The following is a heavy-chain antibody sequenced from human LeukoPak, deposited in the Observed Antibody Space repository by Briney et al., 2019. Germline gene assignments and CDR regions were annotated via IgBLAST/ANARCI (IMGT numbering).Heavy chain of an antibody. CDR1: GFTFDAYE. J-gene: IGHJ5*01. V-gene: IGHV3-48*03. D-gene: IGHD2/OR15-2a*01. Sequence: GALRLSCAASGFTFDAYEINWVRQAPGKGLEWVSYIRGSGRTIYYADSVKGRFTISWDNAKNSVYLQMNRLRAEDTAVYYCARGVYGRFDSWGQGTLVTVSS. CDR2: IRGSGRTI. CDR3: ARGVYGRFDS.